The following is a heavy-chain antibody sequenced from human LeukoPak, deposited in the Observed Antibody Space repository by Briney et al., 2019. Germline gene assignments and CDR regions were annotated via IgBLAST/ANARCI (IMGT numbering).Heavy chain of an antibody. CDR3: AGASRVRLDY. CDR1: GGSISSNY. J-gene: IGHJ4*02. Sequence: PSETLSLTCTVSGGSISSNYWSWIRQPPGKGLEWIGYIYNSGSTVYHPSPKTRVTISVDTSKNQLSLKLSSVTAADTAVYYCAGASRVRLDYWGQGTLVTVSS. V-gene: IGHV4-59*01. CDR2: IYNSGST. D-gene: IGHD3-10*01.